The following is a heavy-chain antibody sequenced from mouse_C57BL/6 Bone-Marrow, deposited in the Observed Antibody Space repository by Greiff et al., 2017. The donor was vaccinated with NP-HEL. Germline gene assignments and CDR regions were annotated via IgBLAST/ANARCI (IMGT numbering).Heavy chain of an antibody. J-gene: IGHJ4*01. Sequence: EVQRVESGGDLVKPGGSLKLSCAASGFTFSSYGMSWVRQTPDKRLEWVATISSGGSYTYYPDSVKGRFTISRDNAKNTLYLQMSSLKSEDTAMYYCARHPYAMDYWGQGTSVTVSS. V-gene: IGHV5-6*01. CDR1: GFTFSSYG. CDR3: ARHPYAMDY. CDR2: ISSGGSYT.